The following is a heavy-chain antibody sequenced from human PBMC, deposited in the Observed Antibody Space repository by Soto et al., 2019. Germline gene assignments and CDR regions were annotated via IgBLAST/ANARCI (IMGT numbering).Heavy chain of an antibody. J-gene: IGHJ4*01. V-gene: IGHV3-15*07. CDR2: IKSKTDGGTT. CDR1: GFTFTNAW. Sequence: EVQLVESGGGLVKPGGSLRLSCAASGFTFTNAWINWVRQAPGKGLEWVGRIKSKTDGGTTDYAEPVKGRFDISRDDSTNKVYLQMNSLHIEDTAIYYCTTDSYSTIIIVRFDYWGHGTLVTVSP. CDR3: TTDSYSTIIIVRFDY. D-gene: IGHD2-8*01.